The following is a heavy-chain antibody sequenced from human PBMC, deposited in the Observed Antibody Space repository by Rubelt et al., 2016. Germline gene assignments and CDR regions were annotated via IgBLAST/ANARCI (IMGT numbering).Heavy chain of an antibody. J-gene: IGHJ3*01. D-gene: IGHD4/OR15-4a*01. V-gene: IGHV1-18*01. CDR3: ARDWDYGSFGRAFEF. Sequence: QVQLVQSGAEVKRPGASVKVSCKASGYPFTTYGVTWVRQAPGQGLEWMGWISAYNGNTNYAQDLQGRVTMTTDTSTRTAYMELRSRRSDDTAVYYCARDWDYGSFGRAFEFWGQGTMVTVSS. CDR1: GYPFTTYG. CDR2: ISAYNGNT.